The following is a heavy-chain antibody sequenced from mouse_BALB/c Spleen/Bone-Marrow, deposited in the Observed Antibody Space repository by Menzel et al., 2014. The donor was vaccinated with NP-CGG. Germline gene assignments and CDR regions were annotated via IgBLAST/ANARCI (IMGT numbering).Heavy chain of an antibody. J-gene: IGHJ2*01. D-gene: IGHD2-10*02. CDR3: ARRGYGNLDY. Sequence: QLQQSGPGLVKPSQSLSLTCSVTGYSITSGYYWNWIRQFPGNKLEWMGYITYDGSNNYNPSLKNRISITRDTSKNQFFLKLNSVTTEDTATYYCARRGYGNLDYWRQGPTPTVSS. CDR2: ITYDGSN. V-gene: IGHV3-6*02. CDR1: GYSITSGYY.